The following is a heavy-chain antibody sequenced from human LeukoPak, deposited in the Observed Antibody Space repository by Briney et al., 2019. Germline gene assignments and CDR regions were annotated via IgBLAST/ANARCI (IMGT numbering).Heavy chain of an antibody. CDR3: AKSSEPVVVAATPSDY. CDR2: ISGSGGST. D-gene: IGHD2-15*01. CDR1: GFTFSSYA. V-gene: IGHV3-23*01. J-gene: IGHJ4*02. Sequence: PGGSLRLSCAASGFTFSSYAMSWVRQAPGKGLEWVSAISGSGGSTYYADSVKGRFTISRDNSKNTLYLQMNSLRAEDTAVYYCAKSSEPVVVAATPSDYWGQGTLVTVSS.